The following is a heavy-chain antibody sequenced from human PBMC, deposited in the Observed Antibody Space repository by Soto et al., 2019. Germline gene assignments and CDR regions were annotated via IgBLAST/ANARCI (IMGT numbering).Heavy chain of an antibody. V-gene: IGHV1-18*01. CDR1: GYTFSNFG. CDR3: ARCYCSVGSCYTCWHFDL. Sequence: QVQLVQSVAEVKKPGASVKVSCKASGYTFSNFGLSWVRQAPGQGLEWMGWIGPYNGNTDHAQKFQDRVTMTTDTSTNTAYMELWGLTSDDTAVYYCARCYCSVGSCYTCWHFDLWGRGTLVTVSS. J-gene: IGHJ2*01. CDR2: IGPYNGNT. D-gene: IGHD2-15*01.